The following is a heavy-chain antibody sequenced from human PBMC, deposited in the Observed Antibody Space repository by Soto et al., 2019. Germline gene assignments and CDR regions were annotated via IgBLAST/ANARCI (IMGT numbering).Heavy chain of an antibody. Sequence: LRLSCAAFGFPFSRYWMSWVRQAPGKGLEWVANIKQDGSEKSYVDSVKGRFSTSRDNAKNSLYLQMNSLRVEDTAVYFCGRDLPSISGRPGGWFDPWGQGTLVTVSS. CDR2: IKQDGSEK. J-gene: IGHJ5*02. V-gene: IGHV3-7*01. CDR3: GRDLPSISGRPGGWFDP. CDR1: GFPFSRYW. D-gene: IGHD6-6*01.